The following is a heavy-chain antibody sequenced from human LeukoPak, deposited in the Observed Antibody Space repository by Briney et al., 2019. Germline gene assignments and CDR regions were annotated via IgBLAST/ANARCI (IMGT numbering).Heavy chain of an antibody. Sequence: PRASLKVSCKASGYTFTSYGISWVRQAPGQGLEWMGWINTNTGNPTYAQGFTGRFVFSLDTSVSTAYRQISSLKAEDTAVYYCARDERYYDSSGYSNWFDPWGQGTLVTVSS. V-gene: IGHV7-4-1*02. D-gene: IGHD3-22*01. CDR3: ARDERYYDSSGYSNWFDP. J-gene: IGHJ5*02. CDR1: GYTFTSYG. CDR2: INTNTGNP.